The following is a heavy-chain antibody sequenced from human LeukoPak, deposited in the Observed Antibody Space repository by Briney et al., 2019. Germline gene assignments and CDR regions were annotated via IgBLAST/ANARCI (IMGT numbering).Heavy chain of an antibody. D-gene: IGHD3-3*01. CDR3: ARLTIFRVVIKYYYGMDV. CDR1: GGSISSYY. V-gene: IGHV4-59*08. Sequence: PSETLSLTCTVSGGSISSYYWSWIRQPPGKGLEWIGYIYYSGSTNYNPSLKSRVTISVDTSKNQFSLKLSSVTAADTAVYYCARLTIFRVVIKYYYGMDVWGQGTTVTVSS. CDR2: IYYSGST. J-gene: IGHJ6*02.